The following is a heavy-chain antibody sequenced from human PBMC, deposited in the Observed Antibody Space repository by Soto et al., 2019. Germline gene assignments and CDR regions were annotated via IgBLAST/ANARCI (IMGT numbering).Heavy chain of an antibody. CDR3: ARIKGAIYGDYGYGMDV. CDR1: GGSISSSSYY. V-gene: IGHV4-39*01. J-gene: IGHJ6*02. Sequence: PSETLSLTCTVSGGSISSSSYYWGWIRQPPGKGLEWIGSIYYSGSTYYNPSLKSRVTISVDTSKNQFSLKLSSVTAADTAVYYCARIKGAIYGDYGYGMDVWGQGTTVTVSS. CDR2: IYYSGST. D-gene: IGHD4-17*01.